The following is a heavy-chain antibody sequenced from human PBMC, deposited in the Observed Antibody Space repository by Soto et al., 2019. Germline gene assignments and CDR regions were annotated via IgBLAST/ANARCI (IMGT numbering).Heavy chain of an antibody. Sequence: SVKVSCKASGGTFSSYAISWVQQAPGQGLEWMGGIIPIFGTANYAQKFQGRVTITADESTSTAYMELSSLRSEDTAVYYCARGGIQLQPRQYYYYGMDVWGQGTTVTVSS. V-gene: IGHV1-69*13. J-gene: IGHJ6*02. CDR3: ARGGIQLQPRQYYYYGMDV. CDR1: GGTFSSYA. D-gene: IGHD5-18*01. CDR2: IIPIFGTA.